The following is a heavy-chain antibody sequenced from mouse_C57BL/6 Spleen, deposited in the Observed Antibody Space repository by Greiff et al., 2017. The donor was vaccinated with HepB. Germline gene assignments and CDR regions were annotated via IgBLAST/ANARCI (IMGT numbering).Heavy chain of an antibody. Sequence: EVQLQQSGPELVKPGASVKIPCKASGYTFTDYNMDWVKQSHGKSLEWIGDINPNNGGTIYNQKFKGKSTLTVDKSSSKAYMEIRSLTSEDTAVYYGARRDDDGSSHRDYYAMDYWGQGTSVTVSS. J-gene: IGHJ4*01. CDR1: GYTFTDYN. V-gene: IGHV1-18*01. CDR3: ARRDDDGSSHRDYYAMDY. D-gene: IGHD1-1*01. CDR2: INPNNGGT.